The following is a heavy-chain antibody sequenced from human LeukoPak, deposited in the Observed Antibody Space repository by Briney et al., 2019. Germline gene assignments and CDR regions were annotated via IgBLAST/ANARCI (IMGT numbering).Heavy chain of an antibody. V-gene: IGHV3-23*01. CDR1: GFTFSSYA. CDR2: ISGSGGST. Sequence: GGSLRLSCAASGFTFSSYAMSWVRPAPGKGLEWASAISGSGGSTYYADSVKGRFTISRDNSKNTLYLQMNSLRAEDTAVYYCAKDRGYYDFWSGYPYFDYWGQGTLVTVSS. J-gene: IGHJ4*02. D-gene: IGHD3-3*01. CDR3: AKDRGYYDFWSGYPYFDY.